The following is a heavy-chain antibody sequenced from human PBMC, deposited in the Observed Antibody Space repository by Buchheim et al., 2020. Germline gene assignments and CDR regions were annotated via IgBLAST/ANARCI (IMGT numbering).Heavy chain of an antibody. V-gene: IGHV3-33*01. CDR1: GLTFSNYG. J-gene: IGHJ4*02. CDR3: ARDGASGTYYRFDD. D-gene: IGHD1-26*01. Sequence: QVQLVESGGGVVQPGRSLRLSCVASGLTFSNYGMHWVRQAPGKGLEGVAVIWYDGSNQNYVDSVKGRFTISRDNSKNTLFLQMNSLRAEDTAVYYWARDGASGTYYRFDDWGQGTL. CDR2: IWYDGSNQ.